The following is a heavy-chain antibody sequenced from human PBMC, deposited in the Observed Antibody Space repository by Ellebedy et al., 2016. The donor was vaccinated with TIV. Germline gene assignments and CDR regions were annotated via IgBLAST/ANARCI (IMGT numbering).Heavy chain of an antibody. CDR3: ARSSIAAAGTEVYGMDV. CDR1: GYTFTSYY. J-gene: IGHJ6*02. Sequence: ASVKVSCKASGYTFTSYYMHWVRQAPGQGLEWMGIINPSGGSTSYAQKFQGRVTMTRDTSTSTVYMELSSLRSEDTAVYYCARSSIAAAGTEVYGMDVWGQGTTVTVSS. D-gene: IGHD6-13*01. V-gene: IGHV1-46*01. CDR2: INPSGGST.